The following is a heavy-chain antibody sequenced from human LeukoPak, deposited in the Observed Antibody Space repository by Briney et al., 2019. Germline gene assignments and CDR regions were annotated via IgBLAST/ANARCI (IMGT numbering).Heavy chain of an antibody. CDR1: GGAISSGDYY. CDR3: ARGKYYYDSNSSYRYFDP. CDR2: IYTTGNT. V-gene: IGHV4-61*02. D-gene: IGHD3-22*01. Sequence: KPSQTLSLTCTVSGGAISSGDYYWSWIRQPAGKGLEWIGRIYTTGNTNYNPSLKSRVTMSIDTSKKQFSLKLSSVTAADTAVYYCARGKYYYDSNSSYRYFDPWGQGTLVTVSS. J-gene: IGHJ5*02.